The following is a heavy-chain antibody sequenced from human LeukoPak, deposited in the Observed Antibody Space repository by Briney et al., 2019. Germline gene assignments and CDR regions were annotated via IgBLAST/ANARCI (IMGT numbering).Heavy chain of an antibody. V-gene: IGHV1-18*01. CDR3: ARRDYDSSGSYY. J-gene: IGHJ4*02. D-gene: IGHD3-22*01. CDR2: ISAYNGNT. Sequence: ASVKVSCKALGYTFTSYGIRWVRKAPGQGLEWMGWISAYNGNTNYAQKLQGRVTMTTDTSTSTAYMELRSLRSDDTAVYYCARRDYDSSGSYYWGQGTLVTVSS. CDR1: GYTFTSYG.